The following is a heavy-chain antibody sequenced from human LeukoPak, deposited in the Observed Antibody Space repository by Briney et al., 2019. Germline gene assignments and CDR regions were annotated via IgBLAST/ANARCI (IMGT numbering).Heavy chain of an antibody. CDR2: IKPNNGGT. CDR3: ARDLSDYFSGSYYNGGY. V-gene: IGHV1-2*02. CDR1: GYMFTGYY. D-gene: IGHD3-10*01. J-gene: IGHJ4*02. Sequence: ASVKVSCKASGYMFTGYYMHWVRQAPGQGLEWMGWIKPNNGGTNYAQKFQGRVTMTTDTSTSTAYMELRSLRSDDTAVYYCARDLSDYFSGSYYNGGYWGQGTLVTVSS.